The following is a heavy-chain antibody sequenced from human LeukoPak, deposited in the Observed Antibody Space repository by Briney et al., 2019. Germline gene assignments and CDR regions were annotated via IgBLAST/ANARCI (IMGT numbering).Heavy chain of an antibody. J-gene: IGHJ4*02. Sequence: SETLSLTCAVYGGSFSGYYWSWIRQPPGKGLEWIGEINHSGSTNYNPSLKSRVTISVDTSKNQFSPKLSSVTAADTAVYYCARARRYSYGYRPFDYWGQGTLVTVSS. CDR3: ARARRYSYGYRPFDY. V-gene: IGHV4-34*01. CDR1: GGSFSGYY. CDR2: INHSGST. D-gene: IGHD5-18*01.